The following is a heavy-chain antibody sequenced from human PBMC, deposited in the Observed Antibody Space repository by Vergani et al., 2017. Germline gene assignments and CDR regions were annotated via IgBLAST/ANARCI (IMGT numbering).Heavy chain of an antibody. CDR3: ARDHRDYNNYPGTFDI. CDR1: GFSFSDHY. CDR2: ISNSGNTI. D-gene: IGHD5-24*01. J-gene: IGHJ3*02. V-gene: IGHV3-11*01. Sequence: QVQLVESGGGLVKPGGSLRLSCAASGFSFSDHYITWIRQAPGKGLEWVSYISNSGNTIEYADSVKGRFSNSRDNAKSSLFLQMDSLKADDTAVYYCARDHRDYNNYPGTFDIWGQGSMVTVSS.